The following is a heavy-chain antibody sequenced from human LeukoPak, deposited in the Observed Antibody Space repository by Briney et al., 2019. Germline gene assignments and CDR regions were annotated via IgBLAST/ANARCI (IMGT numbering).Heavy chain of an antibody. D-gene: IGHD3-22*01. CDR2: MYYTGST. V-gene: IGHV4-39*01. CDR1: GGSASSSSYY. Sequence: SETLSLTCTVSGGSASSSSYYWGWIRQPPGKGLEWIGSMYYTGSTYYNPSLKSRVTISVDTSKNQFSLKLSSVTAADTAVYYCARHVGYYDTTGNFRDYWGQGTLVTVSS. J-gene: IGHJ4*02. CDR3: ARHVGYYDTTGNFRDY.